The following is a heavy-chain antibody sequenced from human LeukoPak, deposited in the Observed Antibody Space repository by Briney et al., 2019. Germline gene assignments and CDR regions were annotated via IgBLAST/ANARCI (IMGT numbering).Heavy chain of an antibody. CDR1: GFTFSQAW. CDR2: IKSKADGGTR. CDR3: ARVDTVMAYYFDL. J-gene: IGHJ4*02. Sequence: GGSLRLSCAASGFTFSQAWMTWVRQAPGKGLEWVGRIKSKADGGTRDYAAPVKGRFTISRHNSRNTLYLQMNSLRAEDTAVYYCARVDTVMAYYFDLWGQGTLVTVSS. D-gene: IGHD5-18*01. V-gene: IGHV3-15*01.